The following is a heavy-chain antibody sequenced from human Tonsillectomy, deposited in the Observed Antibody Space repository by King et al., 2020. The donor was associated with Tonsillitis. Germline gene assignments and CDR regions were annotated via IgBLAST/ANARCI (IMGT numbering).Heavy chain of an antibody. Sequence: VQLVESGGGLVKPGGPLRLSCAASGFTFSSYNMNWVRQAPGKGLEWVSSISYSSSYIYYADSVKGRFTISRDNAKNSLYLQMNSLRAEDTAVYYCARGVLNTSWGMDVWGQGTTVTVSS. D-gene: IGHD2-2*01. V-gene: IGHV3-21*01. CDR1: GFTFSSYN. CDR3: ARGVLNTSWGMDV. J-gene: IGHJ6*02. CDR2: ISYSSSYI.